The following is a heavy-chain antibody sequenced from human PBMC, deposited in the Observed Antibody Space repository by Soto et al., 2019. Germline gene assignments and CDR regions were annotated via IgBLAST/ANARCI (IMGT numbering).Heavy chain of an antibody. J-gene: IGHJ3*02. CDR1: GGSISSYY. Sequence: SETLSLTCTVSGGSISSYYWSWIRKPPGKGLEWIGYIYYSGSTNYNPSLKSRVTISVDTSKNQFSLKLSSVTAADTAVYYCARDLGSYSSGWYHENAFDIWGQGTMVTV. CDR2: IYYSGST. CDR3: ARDLGSYSSGWYHENAFDI. D-gene: IGHD6-19*01. V-gene: IGHV4-59*01.